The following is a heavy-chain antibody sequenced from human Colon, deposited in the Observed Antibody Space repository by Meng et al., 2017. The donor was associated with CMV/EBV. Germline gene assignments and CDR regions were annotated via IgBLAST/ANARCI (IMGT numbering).Heavy chain of an antibody. CDR3: ARDWSLEYDFWSGYRASNYYYGMDV. J-gene: IGHJ6*02. V-gene: IGHV4-39*07. Sequence: SETLSLTCSVSGDSISSSSYYWGWIRQPPGKGLEWIGNFHYRWGTSFNPSLKSRVTISGDTSKNQFSLNLSSVTAADTAVYYCARDWSLEYDFWSGYRASNYYYGMDVWGQGTTVTVSS. CDR1: GDSISSSSYY. CDR2: FHYRWGT. D-gene: IGHD3-3*01.